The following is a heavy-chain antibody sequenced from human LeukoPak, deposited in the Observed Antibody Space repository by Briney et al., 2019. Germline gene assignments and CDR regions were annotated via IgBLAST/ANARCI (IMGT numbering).Heavy chain of an antibody. D-gene: IGHD2-2*01. Sequence: SQTLSLTCTVSGGSISSGGYYWSWIRQHPGKGLEWIGYIYYSGSAYYNPSLKSRVTISVDTSKNQFSLKLSSVTAADTAVYYCAREQYCSSTSCYFIPARNGMDVWGQGTTVTVSS. CDR2: IYYSGSA. CDR3: AREQYCSSTSCYFIPARNGMDV. J-gene: IGHJ6*02. CDR1: GGSISSGGYY. V-gene: IGHV4-31*03.